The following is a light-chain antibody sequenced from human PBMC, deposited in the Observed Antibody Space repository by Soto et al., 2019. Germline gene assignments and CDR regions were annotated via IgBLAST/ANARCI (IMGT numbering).Light chain of an antibody. CDR2: DAS. CDR3: QHYNGLPR. V-gene: IGKV1-33*01. J-gene: IGKJ3*01. CDR1: HDISYY. Sequence: DIQMTQSPSSLSASVGDRVTITCQASHDISYYLNWYQQKPGKATKLLIYDASNLEPAVSSRFSGGGSGTDFALTISSLQPEDIATYYCQHYNGLPRFGPGTKVDIK.